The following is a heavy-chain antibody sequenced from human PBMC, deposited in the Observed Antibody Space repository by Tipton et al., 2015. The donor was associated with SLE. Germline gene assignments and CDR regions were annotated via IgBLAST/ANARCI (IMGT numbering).Heavy chain of an antibody. V-gene: IGHV1-8*01. CDR2: MNANSGNT. Sequence: QLVQSGAEVKKPGASVKVSCKASGYTFSSHDINWVRQATGQGLEWMGWMNANSGNTDYAQKFQGRVTMTRDTSISTAYMELSSLRSEDTAVYFCAREESGGYWDYWGQGILVTVSS. D-gene: IGHD3-10*01. CDR3: AREESGGYWDY. J-gene: IGHJ4*02. CDR1: GYTFSSHD.